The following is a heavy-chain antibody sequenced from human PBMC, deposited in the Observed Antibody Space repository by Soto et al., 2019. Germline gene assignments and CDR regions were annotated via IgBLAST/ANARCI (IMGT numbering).Heavy chain of an antibody. CDR1: GFSINNGGVG. V-gene: IGHV2-5*04. D-gene: IGHD4-4*01. J-gene: IGHJ4*02. CDR3: GNRGALSNSLPFDK. Sequence: QITLKESGQTLVKPTQTLTLICSLSGFSINNGGVGVGWIRQPPGKAPEWLALLYWNDDKWYSPSLRYRLSVAKDSSKNRVVITWTRKKPVATGTYYRGNRGALSNSLPFDKWGRGALVTFSS. CDR2: LYWNDDK.